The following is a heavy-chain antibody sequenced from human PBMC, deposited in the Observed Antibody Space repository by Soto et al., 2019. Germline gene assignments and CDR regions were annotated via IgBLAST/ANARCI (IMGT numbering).Heavy chain of an antibody. V-gene: IGHV1-18*04. Sequence: ASVKVSCKASGYSVTSYGFTWARQAPGQGLQWIGRISAYNGNTEYAQNDQDRVTLTADISTSTAYMDLRSLTSGDTAVYFCARDSNPFGVVIRQPGAHNYGMDVWGQGTTVTVSS. CDR2: ISAYNGNT. CDR3: ARDSNPFGVVIRQPGAHNYGMDV. CDR1: GYSVTSYG. D-gene: IGHD3-3*01. J-gene: IGHJ6*02.